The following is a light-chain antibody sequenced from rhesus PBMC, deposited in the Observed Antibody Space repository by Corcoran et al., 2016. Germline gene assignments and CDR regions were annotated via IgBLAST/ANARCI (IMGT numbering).Light chain of an antibody. Sequence: DIQLTQSPSSLSASVGDRVTITCRASQGISSYLAWYQQKPGKAPKLLIYDASNLQSGVPSRFSGSGSGTDFTLTSNRLQPEDVAVYHCQHRDNYPRTFVQGTKVEIK. CDR1: QGISSY. CDR2: DAS. V-gene: IGKV1-38*01. J-gene: IGKJ1*01. CDR3: QHRDNYPRT.